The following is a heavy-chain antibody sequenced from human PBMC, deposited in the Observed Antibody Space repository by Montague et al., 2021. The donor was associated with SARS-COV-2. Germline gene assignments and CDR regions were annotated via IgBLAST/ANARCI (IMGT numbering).Heavy chain of an antibody. Sequence: SETLSLTCTASGGSIGAYYWSWIRQPPGKGLEWIGYIDNSGSTXXXPSLESRVTMSVDTSKNQFSLKLNSVTAADTAVYYCARHGGNDAFDIWGRGTMVTVSS. CDR3: ARHGGNDAFDI. CDR2: IDNSGST. D-gene: IGHD4-23*01. J-gene: IGHJ3*02. CDR1: GGSIGAYY. V-gene: IGHV4-59*01.